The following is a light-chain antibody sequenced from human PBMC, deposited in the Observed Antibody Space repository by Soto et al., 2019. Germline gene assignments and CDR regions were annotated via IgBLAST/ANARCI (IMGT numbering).Light chain of an antibody. CDR2: DVS. Sequence: QSALTQPASVSGSPGQSITISCAGTSADVGAFDYVSWYQHHPGKVPKLMIYDVSDRPSGVSTRFSGSKSANMASLTISGLQADDEADYYCAAYTTSSTLVFGGGTQLTV. CDR1: SADVGAFDY. J-gene: IGLJ2*01. V-gene: IGLV2-14*03. CDR3: AAYTTSSTLV.